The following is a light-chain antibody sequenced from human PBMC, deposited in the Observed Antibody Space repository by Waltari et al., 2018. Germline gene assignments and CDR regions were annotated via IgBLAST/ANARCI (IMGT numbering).Light chain of an antibody. Sequence: TLSLSPGERAALPCRASQSISRPLAWYQQKPGQAPRLLIYDASTRATGIPDRFSGSGSGTDFSLTISRLEPEDSAVYYCQHYVRLPATFGQGT. J-gene: IGKJ1*01. CDR3: QHYVRLPAT. CDR2: DAS. CDR1: QSISRP. V-gene: IGKV3-20*01.